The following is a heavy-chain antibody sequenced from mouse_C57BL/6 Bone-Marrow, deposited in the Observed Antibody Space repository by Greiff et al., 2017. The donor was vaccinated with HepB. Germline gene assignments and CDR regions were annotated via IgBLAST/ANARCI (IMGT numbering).Heavy chain of an antibody. V-gene: IGHV15-2*01. CDR1: DSEVFPIAY. CDR2: ILPSIGRT. D-gene: IGHD1-2*01. CDR3: ARGWGSATRGYFDV. Sequence: VQLQQSGSELRSPGSSVKLSCKDFDSEVFPIAYMSWVRQKPGHGFEWIGGILPSIGRTIYGEKFEDKATLDADTLSNTAYLELNSLTSEDSAVYFCARGWGSATRGYFDVWGTGTTVTVSS. J-gene: IGHJ1*03.